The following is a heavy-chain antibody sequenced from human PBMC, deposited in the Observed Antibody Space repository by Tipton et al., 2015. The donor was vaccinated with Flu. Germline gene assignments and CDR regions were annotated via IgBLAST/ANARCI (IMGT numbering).Heavy chain of an antibody. CDR1: GYTFTSYG. CDR3: ARVARLRSGYKAHYMDV. J-gene: IGHJ6*03. D-gene: IGHD3-3*01. V-gene: IGHV1-18*04. Sequence: QSGPEVKKPGASVKVSCKASGYTFTSYGISWVRQAPGQGLEWMGWISAYNGNTNYAQKLQGRVTMTTDTSTSTAYMELRSLRSDDTAVYYCARVARLRSGYKAHYMDVWGKGTTVTVSS. CDR2: ISAYNGNT.